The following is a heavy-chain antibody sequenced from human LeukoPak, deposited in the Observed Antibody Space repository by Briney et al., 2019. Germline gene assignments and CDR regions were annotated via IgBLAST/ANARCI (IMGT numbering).Heavy chain of an antibody. J-gene: IGHJ4*02. CDR2: VYYSGST. CDR3: ATDFLPLRSSGLARVDY. Sequence: SETLSLTCTVSGGSISSYYWSWIRQPPGKGLEWIGYVYYSGSTSYNPSLKSRVTISVDTSKNQFSLKLSSVTAADTAVYYCATDFLPLRSSGLARVDYWGQGTLVTVSS. D-gene: IGHD3-22*01. V-gene: IGHV4-59*01. CDR1: GGSISSYY.